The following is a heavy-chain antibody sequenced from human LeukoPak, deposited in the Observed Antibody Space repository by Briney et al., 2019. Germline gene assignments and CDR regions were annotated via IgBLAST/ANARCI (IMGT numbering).Heavy chain of an antibody. Sequence: KSSETLSLTCAVSGGSITSSNWWTCVRQPPGEGLEWIGEIYHSGSTNYNPSLKSRVTISVDKSNNQFSLRLNSVTAADTAVYYCARNAGNSDVDYWGQGTLVTVSS. CDR3: ARNAGNSDVDY. CDR2: IYHSGST. CDR1: GGSITSSNW. J-gene: IGHJ4*02. V-gene: IGHV4-4*02. D-gene: IGHD4-23*01.